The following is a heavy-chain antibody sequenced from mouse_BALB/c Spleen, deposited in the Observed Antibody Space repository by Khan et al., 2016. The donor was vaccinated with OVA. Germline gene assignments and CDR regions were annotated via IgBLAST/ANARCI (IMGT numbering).Heavy chain of an antibody. V-gene: IGHV3-2*02. CDR3: ARICGGDFDY. CDR2: ISYSGNT. CDR1: GYSITSDYA. J-gene: IGHJ2*01. Sequence: VQLQQSGPGLVKPSQSLSLTCTVTGYSITSDYAWNWIRQFQGNKLEWLGFISYSGNTNYNPSLKSRISITRDTSKNQFFLQLNSVTTEDTATYYCARICGGDFDYWGQGTTLTVSS.